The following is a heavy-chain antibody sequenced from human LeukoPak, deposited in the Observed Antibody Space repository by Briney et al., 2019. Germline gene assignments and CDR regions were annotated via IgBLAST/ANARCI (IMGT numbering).Heavy chain of an antibody. D-gene: IGHD3-10*01. CDR3: ARDLSDRLTMVRVVTQYADY. Sequence: AGGSLRLSCASSGFNFGAYWMSWVRQAPGKGLEWVANIKQDGSEKYYVDSVKGRFTISRDNAKNSLYLQMNSLRAEDTAVYYCARDLSDRLTMVRVVTQYADYWGQGTLVTVSS. CDR1: GFNFGAYW. CDR2: IKQDGSEK. V-gene: IGHV3-7*01. J-gene: IGHJ4*02.